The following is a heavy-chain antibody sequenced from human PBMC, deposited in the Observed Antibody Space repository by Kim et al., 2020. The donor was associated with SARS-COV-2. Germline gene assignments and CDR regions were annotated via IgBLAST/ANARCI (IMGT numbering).Heavy chain of an antibody. CDR1: GFTFSSYN. J-gene: IGHJ6*01. D-gene: IGHD5-12*01. CDR2: ISSSSYI. V-gene: IGHV3-21*01. CDR3: ARDLGDTVATTYYYYYGM. Sequence: GGSLRLSCAASGFTFSSYNMNWVRQAPGKGLEWVSSISSSSYIYYADSVKGRFTISRDNAKNSLYLQMNSLRAEDTAVYYCARDLGDTVATTYYYYYGM.